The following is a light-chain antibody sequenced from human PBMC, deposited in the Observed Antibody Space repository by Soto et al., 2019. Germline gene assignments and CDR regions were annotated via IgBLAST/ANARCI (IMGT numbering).Light chain of an antibody. Sequence: DIQMTQAPSSLSASVGDRVTLTCRASQSVAGYLNWYQQKPGGAPHLLIYAASTLQSGVPSRFSGSGSGTDFRLTISSLQPEDVATYYCQQSYSTPRTFGQGTKVDIK. CDR3: QQSYSTPRT. J-gene: IGKJ1*01. CDR2: AAS. CDR1: QSVAGY. V-gene: IGKV1-39*01.